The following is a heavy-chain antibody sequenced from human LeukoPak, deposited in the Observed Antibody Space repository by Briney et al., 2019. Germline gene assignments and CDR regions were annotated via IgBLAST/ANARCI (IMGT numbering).Heavy chain of an antibody. CDR2: IYYSGST. V-gene: IGHV4-61*01. CDR1: GGSVSSGSYY. J-gene: IGHJ4*02. CDR3: ARDGGLGAVAPD. Sequence: SETLSLTCTVSGGSVSSGSYYWRWIRQPPGKGLEWIGYIYYSGSTNYNPSLKSRVTISVDTSKNQFSLKLSSVTAADTAVYYCARDGGLGAVAPDWGQGTLVTVSS. D-gene: IGHD6-19*01.